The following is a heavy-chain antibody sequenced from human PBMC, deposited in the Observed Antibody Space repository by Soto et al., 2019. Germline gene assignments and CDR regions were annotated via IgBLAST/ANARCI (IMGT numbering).Heavy chain of an antibody. D-gene: IGHD3-10*01. Sequence: GGSLRLSCAASGFTFSSYAMSWVRQAPGKGLEWVSAISGIGGSKYYADSVKGRFTISRDNSKNTLYLQMNTLRAEDTAVYYCAKVGSYYYGSGSYYFDYWGQGTLVTVSS. CDR1: GFTFSSYA. CDR3: AKVGSYYYGSGSYYFDY. V-gene: IGHV3-23*01. J-gene: IGHJ4*02. CDR2: ISGIGGSK.